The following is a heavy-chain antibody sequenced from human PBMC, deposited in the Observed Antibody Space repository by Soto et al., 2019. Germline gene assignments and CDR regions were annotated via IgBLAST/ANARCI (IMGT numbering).Heavy chain of an antibody. CDR1: GGSISSSSYY. Sequence: PSETLSLTCTVSGGSISSSSYYWGWIRQPPGKGLEWIGSIYYSGSTYYNPSLKSRVTISVDTSKNQFSLKLSSVTAADTAVYYCARCSIYDSSGYFDAYHYGMDVWGQGTTVTVSS. CDR3: ARCSIYDSSGYFDAYHYGMDV. J-gene: IGHJ6*02. CDR2: IYYSGST. D-gene: IGHD3-22*01. V-gene: IGHV4-39*01.